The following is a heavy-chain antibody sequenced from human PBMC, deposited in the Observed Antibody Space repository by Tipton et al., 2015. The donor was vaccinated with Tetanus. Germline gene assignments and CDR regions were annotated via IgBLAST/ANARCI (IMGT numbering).Heavy chain of an antibody. CDR2: TYIRGTT. J-gene: IGHJ6*01. CDR3: ARDRITGPTGRYYAMDV. Sequence: TLSLTCTVSGGSIASQYWSWIRQPAGKGLEWIGRTYIRGTTTYNPSLKSRVTISVDTSENQMSLRLTSVTAADTAVYYCARDRITGPTGRYYAMDVWGQGTTVPVSS. V-gene: IGHV4-4*07. CDR1: GGSIASQY. D-gene: IGHD1-7*01.